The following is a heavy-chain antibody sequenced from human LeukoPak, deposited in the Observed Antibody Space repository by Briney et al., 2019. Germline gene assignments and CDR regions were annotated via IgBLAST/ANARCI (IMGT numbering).Heavy chain of an antibody. D-gene: IGHD2/OR15-2a*01. J-gene: IGHJ4*02. CDR1: GFSFSSYE. CDR2: ISSSRSYI. CDR3: ARDWFHAIDY. Sequence: QPGGSLRLSCAASGFSFSSYEMNWVRQAPGKGLEWVSSISSSRSYIYYADSMKGRLTISRDNAKNSLYLQMNSLRAEDTAVYYCARDWFHAIDYWGQGTLVTVSS. V-gene: IGHV3-48*03.